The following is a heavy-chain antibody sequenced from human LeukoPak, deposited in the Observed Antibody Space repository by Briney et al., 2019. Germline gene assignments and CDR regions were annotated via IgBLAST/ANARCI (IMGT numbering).Heavy chain of an antibody. Sequence: PSETLSLTCAVYGGSFSGYYWSWIRQPPGKGLEWIGEINHSGSTNYNPFLKSRVTISVDTSKNQFSLKLSSVTAADTAVYYCARHYGSSWYTPWDYWGQGALVTVSS. D-gene: IGHD6-13*01. CDR3: ARHYGSSWYTPWDY. V-gene: IGHV4-34*01. CDR2: INHSGST. J-gene: IGHJ4*02. CDR1: GGSFSGYY.